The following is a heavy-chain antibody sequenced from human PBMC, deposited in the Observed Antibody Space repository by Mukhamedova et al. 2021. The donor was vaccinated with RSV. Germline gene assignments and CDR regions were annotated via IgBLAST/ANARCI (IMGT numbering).Heavy chain of an antibody. D-gene: IGHD2-21*02. Sequence: YADSVKGRFTISRDNAKNSLYLQMNSLRAEDTAVYYCTGEGGGDSGFFDYWGQGTLVTVSS. V-gene: IGHV3-48*03. J-gene: IGHJ4*02. CDR3: TGEGGGDSGFFDY.